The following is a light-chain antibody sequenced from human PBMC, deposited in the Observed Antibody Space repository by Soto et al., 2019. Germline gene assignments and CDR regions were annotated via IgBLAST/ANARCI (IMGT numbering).Light chain of an antibody. Sequence: QSVLTQPPSASGTPGQRVTISCSGSSSNIGSNYVYWYQQLPGTAPKLLIYNNNQWPSGVPDRFSGSKSGTSASLAISGLQSEDEADYYCAAWDDSLNGLYVFGSGTKLTVL. V-gene: IGLV1-44*01. CDR3: AAWDDSLNGLYV. CDR2: NNN. CDR1: SSNIGSNY. J-gene: IGLJ1*01.